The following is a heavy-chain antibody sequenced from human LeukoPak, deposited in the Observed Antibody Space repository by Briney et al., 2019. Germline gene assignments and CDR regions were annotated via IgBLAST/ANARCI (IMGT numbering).Heavy chain of an antibody. J-gene: IGHJ4*02. CDR3: AAQKDPRPFDH. CDR1: GYTFTSYD. CDR2: LNPGPGGT. Sequence: ASVKVSCKASGYTFTSYDINWVRQATGQGLEWMGWLNPGPGGTLYAPKFQGRVTMTRDVSMTTAYLELTDLRSDDTAVYYCAAQKDPRPFDHWGQGTLITVSS. V-gene: IGHV1-2*02.